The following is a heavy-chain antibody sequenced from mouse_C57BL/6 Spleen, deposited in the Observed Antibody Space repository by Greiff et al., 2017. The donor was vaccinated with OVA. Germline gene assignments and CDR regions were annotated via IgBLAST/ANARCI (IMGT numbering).Heavy chain of an antibody. CDR2: IYPGDGDT. Sequence: LQESGAELVKPGASVKISCKASGYAFSSYWMNWVKQRPGKGLEWIGQIYPGDGDTNYNGKFKGKATLTADKSSSTAYMQLSSLTSEDSAVYFCARWGYDGYYDAMDYWGQGTSVTVSS. J-gene: IGHJ4*01. CDR1: GYAFSSYW. V-gene: IGHV1-80*01. CDR3: ARWGYDGYYDAMDY. D-gene: IGHD2-3*01.